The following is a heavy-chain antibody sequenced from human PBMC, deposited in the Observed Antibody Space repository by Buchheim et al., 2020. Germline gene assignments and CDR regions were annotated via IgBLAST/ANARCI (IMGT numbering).Heavy chain of an antibody. D-gene: IGHD2-2*01. CDR1: GFTFSSYA. V-gene: IGHV3-23*01. CDR2: ISGSGGST. Sequence: EVQLLESGGGLVQPGGSLRLSCAASGFTFSSYAMSWVRQAPGKGLEWVSAISGSGGSTYYADSVKGRFTISRDNSKNTLYLQMNSLRAEDTAVYYCAKGGYCSSTSCRRRWFDPWGQGTLVTVSS. J-gene: IGHJ5*02. CDR3: AKGGYCSSTSCRRRWFDP.